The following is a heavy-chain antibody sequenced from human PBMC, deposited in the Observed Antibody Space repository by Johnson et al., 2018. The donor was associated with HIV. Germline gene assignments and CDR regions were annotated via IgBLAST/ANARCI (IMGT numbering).Heavy chain of an antibody. V-gene: IGHV3-74*02. CDR3: ARAQLLADDAFNN. Sequence: VQLVESGGALVQPGGSLRLSCEVSGFTISTFWMHWVRQVPGKGPLWVSRISGDGSSSSYADSVKGRFTISRDNAKNTLYLQLNSLRVEDTAIYYCARAQLLADDAFNNWGQGTMVTVSS. D-gene: IGHD6-6*01. CDR1: GFTISTFW. CDR2: ISGDGSSS. J-gene: IGHJ3*02.